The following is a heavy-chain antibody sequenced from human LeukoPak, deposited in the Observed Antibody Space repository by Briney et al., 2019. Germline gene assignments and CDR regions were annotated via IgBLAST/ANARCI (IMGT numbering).Heavy chain of an antibody. Sequence: PGGSLRLSCAASGFTFSSYAMHWVRQAPGKGLEWVAVISYDGSNKYYADSVKGRFTISRDNSMNTLYLQMNSLRAEDTAVYYCARDRRPGVGELLVYYWGQGTLVTVSS. V-gene: IGHV3-30-3*01. CDR2: ISYDGSNK. CDR1: GFTFSSYA. D-gene: IGHD2-21*02. J-gene: IGHJ4*02. CDR3: ARDRRPGVGELLVYY.